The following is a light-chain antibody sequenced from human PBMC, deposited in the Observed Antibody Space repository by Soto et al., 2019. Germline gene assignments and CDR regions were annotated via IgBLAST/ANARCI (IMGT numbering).Light chain of an antibody. CDR1: QSVSSNY. Sequence: EIVLTQSPGTLSLSPGERVTLSCRASQSVSSNYLAWYQQKPGQAPRLLIYGASSRATGIPDRVSGSGSGTDFTLTISRLQPEDFAVYYCQQYGSPPSTFGGGTKVEIK. CDR2: GAS. V-gene: IGKV3-20*01. J-gene: IGKJ4*01. CDR3: QQYGSPPST.